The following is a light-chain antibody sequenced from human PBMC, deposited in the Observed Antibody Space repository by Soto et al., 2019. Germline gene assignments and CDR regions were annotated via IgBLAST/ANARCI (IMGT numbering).Light chain of an antibody. CDR3: AAWDARLNGVV. Sequence: QSVVTQPPSASGTPGQRVTISCSGGSSTIGSNTVNWYQELPGTAPKLLIYSNNQRPSGVPDRFSGSKSGTSVSLAISGLQSEDEADYYCAAWDARLNGVVLGGGTKVTVL. CDR2: SNN. V-gene: IGLV1-44*01. J-gene: IGLJ3*02. CDR1: SSTIGSNT.